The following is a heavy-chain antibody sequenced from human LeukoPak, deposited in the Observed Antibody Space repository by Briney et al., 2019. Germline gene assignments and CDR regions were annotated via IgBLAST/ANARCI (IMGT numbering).Heavy chain of an antibody. CDR3: ARDLGNRIAARLPGKTMDV. Sequence: GASVKVSCKXSGYTFTSYYMHWVRQAPGQGLEWMGIINPSGGSTSYAQKFQGRVTMTRDTSTSTVYMELSSLRSEDTAVYYCARDLGNRIAARLPGKTMDVWGKGTTVTVSS. V-gene: IGHV1-46*03. CDR1: GYTFTSYY. CDR2: INPSGGST. J-gene: IGHJ6*03. D-gene: IGHD6-6*01.